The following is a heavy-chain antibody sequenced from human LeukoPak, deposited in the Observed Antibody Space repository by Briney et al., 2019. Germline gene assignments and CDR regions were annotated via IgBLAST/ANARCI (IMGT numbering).Heavy chain of an antibody. Sequence: SETLSLTCTVSGYSISSGYYWGWIRQPPGKGLEWIGSIYHSGSTYYNPSLKSRVTISVDTSKNQFSLKLSSVTAADTAVYYCARGRGEGRGISMVRGVRAPSYNWFDPWGHGTLVTVSS. CDR1: GYSISSGYY. V-gene: IGHV4-38-2*02. CDR3: ARGRGEGRGISMVRGVRAPSYNWFDP. CDR2: IYHSGST. J-gene: IGHJ5*02. D-gene: IGHD3-10*01.